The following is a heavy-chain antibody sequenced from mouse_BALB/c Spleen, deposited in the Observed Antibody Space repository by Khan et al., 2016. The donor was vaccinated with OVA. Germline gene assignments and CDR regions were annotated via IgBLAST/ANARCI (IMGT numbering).Heavy chain of an antibody. D-gene: IGHD1-2*01. CDR2: ISPGSGDT. Sequence: QVQLQQSGAELARPGASVKLSCKASGYTFTDYYINWVKQRTGQGLEWIGEISPGSGDTYYNERFKGKATLTADKSSSTAYMPLRSLTSEASAVYFCARRNYFGYTFAYWGQGTLVTVSA. J-gene: IGHJ3*01. V-gene: IGHV1-77*01. CDR3: ARRNYFGYTFAY. CDR1: GYTFTDYY.